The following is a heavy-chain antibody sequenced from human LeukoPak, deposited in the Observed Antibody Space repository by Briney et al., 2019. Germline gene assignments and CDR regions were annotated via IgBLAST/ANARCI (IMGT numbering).Heavy chain of an antibody. D-gene: IGHD6-13*01. CDR2: IYSGGST. V-gene: IGHV3-53*01. CDR3: AKSGSSSWFLDY. Sequence: GGSLRLSCAASGFTVSSNYMSWVRQAPGKGLEWVSVIYSGGSTYYADSVKGRFTISRDNSKNTLYLQMNSLRAEDTAVYYCAKSGSSSWFLDYWGQGTLVTVSS. J-gene: IGHJ4*02. CDR1: GFTVSSNY.